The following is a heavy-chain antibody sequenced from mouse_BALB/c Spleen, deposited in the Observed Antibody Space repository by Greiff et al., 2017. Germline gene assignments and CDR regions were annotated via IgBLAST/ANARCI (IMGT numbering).Heavy chain of an antibody. J-gene: IGHJ3*01. D-gene: IGHD4-1*01. CDR2: ISSGSSTI. V-gene: IGHV5-17*02. Sequence: EVKLQESGGGLVQPGGSRKLSCAASGFTFSSFGMHWVRQAPEKGLEWVAYISSGSSTIYYADTVKGRFTISRDNPKNTLFLQMTSLRSEDTTMYYCARVWDGAWFAYWGQGTLVTVSA. CDR3: ARVWDGAWFAY. CDR1: GFTFSSFG.